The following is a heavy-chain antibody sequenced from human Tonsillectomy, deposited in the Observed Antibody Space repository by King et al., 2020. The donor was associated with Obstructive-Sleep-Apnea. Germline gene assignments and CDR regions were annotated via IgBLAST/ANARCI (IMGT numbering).Heavy chain of an antibody. CDR3: AKDGGSGWCFFDY. D-gene: IGHD6-19*01. CDR2: IRHDESDK. Sequence: VQLVESGGGVVQPGGSLRLSCAASGFTFSSYNMHWVRQAPGKGLEWVAFIRHDESDKDYAASVKGRFTISRDNSKSTLYLQMNSLRAEDTAVYYCAKDGGSGWCFFDYWGQGTLVTVSS. CDR1: GFTFSSYN. J-gene: IGHJ4*02. V-gene: IGHV3-30*02.